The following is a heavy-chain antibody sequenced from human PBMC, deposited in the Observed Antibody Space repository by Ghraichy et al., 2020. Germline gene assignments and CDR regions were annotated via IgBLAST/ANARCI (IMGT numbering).Heavy chain of an antibody. J-gene: IGHJ1*01. CDR1: GYTFTSYD. V-gene: IGHV1-8*01. CDR2: MNPNSGNT. Sequence: ASVKVSCKASGYTFTSYDINWVRQAPGQGLEWMGWMNPNSGNTSYAQKFQGRVTMTRNTSISTAYMELSSLRSEDTAVYYCARDRVAGSSEYFQHWCQSTLVSVS. D-gene: IGHD6-19*01. CDR3: ARDRVAGSSEYFQH.